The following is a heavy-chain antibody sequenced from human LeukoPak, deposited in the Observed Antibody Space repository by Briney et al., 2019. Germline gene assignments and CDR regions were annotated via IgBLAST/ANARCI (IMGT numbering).Heavy chain of an antibody. V-gene: IGHV4-39*07. CDR1: GGSISSSSYY. J-gene: IGHJ6*03. CDR3: ARGYYYMDV. CDR2: VYYSGST. Sequence: SETLSLTCTVSGGSISSSSYYWGWIRQPPGKGLEWIGNVYYSGSTYYNPSLKSRVTISVDTSKNQFSLKLSSVTAADTAVYYCARGYYYMDVWGKGTTVTVSS.